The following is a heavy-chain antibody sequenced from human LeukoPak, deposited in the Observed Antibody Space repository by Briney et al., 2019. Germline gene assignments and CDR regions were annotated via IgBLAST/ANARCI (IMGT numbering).Heavy chain of an antibody. D-gene: IGHD6-6*01. CDR3: AKDSDETSSSGY. V-gene: IGHV3-23*01. CDR2: ISGSGGST. CDR1: GFTFSRYA. J-gene: IGHJ4*02. Sequence: GGSLRLSCAASGFTFSRYAMSWVRQAPGKGLEWVSAISGSGGSTYYADSVKGRFTISRDNSKNTLYLQMNSLRAEDTAVYYCAKDSDETSSSGYWGQGTLVTVSS.